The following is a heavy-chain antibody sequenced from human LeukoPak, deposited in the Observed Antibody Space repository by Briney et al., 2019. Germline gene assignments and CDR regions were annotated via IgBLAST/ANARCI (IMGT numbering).Heavy chain of an antibody. V-gene: IGHV1-69*04. CDR3: ARVAPRPYDFWSGYYRGYFDY. CDR1: GGTFSSYA. Sequence: SVKVSCKASGGTFSSYAISWVRQAPGQGLEWMGRIIPILGIANYAQKFQGRVTITADKSTSTAYVELSSLRSEDTAVYYCARVAPRPYDFWSGYYRGYFDYWGQGTLVTVSS. D-gene: IGHD3-3*01. CDR2: IIPILGIA. J-gene: IGHJ4*02.